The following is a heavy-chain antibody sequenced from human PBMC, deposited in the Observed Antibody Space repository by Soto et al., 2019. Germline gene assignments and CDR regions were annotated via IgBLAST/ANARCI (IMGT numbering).Heavy chain of an antibody. V-gene: IGHV1-58*01. CDR2: IVVGSGST. CDR1: GLTFSSSA. Sequence: QMQLVQSGPEVRKPGTSVKVSCKASGLTFSSSAVQWVRQARGQRLEWIGWIVVGSGSTKYAQKFQERVTITRDMSTSTADMELRSLRSEDTAVYYCAAPPNRDAYNYGYWGQGTLVTVSS. J-gene: IGHJ4*02. CDR3: AAPPNRDAYNYGY. D-gene: IGHD5-12*01.